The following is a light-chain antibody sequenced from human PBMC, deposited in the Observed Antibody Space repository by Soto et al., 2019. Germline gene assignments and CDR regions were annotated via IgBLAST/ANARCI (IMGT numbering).Light chain of an antibody. J-gene: IGKJ1*01. CDR3: QQYGSSLGT. Sequence: EIVLTQSPGTLSLSPGERATLSCRASPSVSSSYLAWYQQKTGQAPRLLIYGASSRATGIPDRFSGSGSGTDFTLTISRLEPEDFAVYYCQQYGSSLGTFGQGTKMEIK. V-gene: IGKV3-20*01. CDR2: GAS. CDR1: PSVSSSY.